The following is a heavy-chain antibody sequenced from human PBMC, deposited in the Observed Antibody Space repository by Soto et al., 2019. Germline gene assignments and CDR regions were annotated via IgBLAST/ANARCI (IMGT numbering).Heavy chain of an antibody. Sequence: QVQLVQSGAEVKKPGASVKVSCKASGYTFTSYDINWVRQATGQGLGWMGWMNPNSGNTGYAQKFQGRVTMTRNTSISTAYMELSSLRSEDTAVYYCARAPYCISTSCYPPWFDPWGQGTLVTVSS. CDR1: GYTFTSYD. CDR2: MNPNSGNT. V-gene: IGHV1-8*01. J-gene: IGHJ5*02. CDR3: ARAPYCISTSCYPPWFDP. D-gene: IGHD2-2*01.